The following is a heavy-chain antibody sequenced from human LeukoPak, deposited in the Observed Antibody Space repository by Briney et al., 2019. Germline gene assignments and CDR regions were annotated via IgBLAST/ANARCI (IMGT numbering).Heavy chain of an antibody. CDR2: IYPGDSET. CDR1: GYRFANYW. J-gene: IGHJ4*02. V-gene: IGHV5-51*01. CDR3: ARADAYFYDTRDYMNFDL. D-gene: IGHD3-22*01. Sequence: GESLKISCKGSGYRFANYWIGWVRQLPGKGLEWMGIIYPGDSETRYSPSFPGQVTISADKSISPAFLQWSSLKASDTAMYYCARADAYFYDTRDYMNFDLWGQGTLVTVSS.